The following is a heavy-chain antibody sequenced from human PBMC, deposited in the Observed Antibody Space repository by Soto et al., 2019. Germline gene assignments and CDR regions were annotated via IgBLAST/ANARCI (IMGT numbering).Heavy chain of an antibody. J-gene: IGHJ4*02. CDR3: ARNTSGRNFDH. CDR2: IYHSGST. Sequence: SETLSLTCTVSSSSINSRSYWGWIRQTPGKGLEWIASIYHSGSTHYNPSLKSRATISVDTSNNQFSLRLSSVTAADTAVYYCARNTSGRNFDHWGQGTQVTVSS. D-gene: IGHD6-19*01. V-gene: IGHV4-38-2*02. CDR1: SSSINSRSY.